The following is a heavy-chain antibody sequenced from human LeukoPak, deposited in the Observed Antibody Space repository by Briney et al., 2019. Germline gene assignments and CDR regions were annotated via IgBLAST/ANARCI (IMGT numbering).Heavy chain of an antibody. CDR1: GFTFSSYD. D-gene: IGHD1-26*01. J-gene: IGHJ3*02. CDR2: IRPSGDNT. V-gene: IGHV3-23*01. Sequence: GGSLRLSCAASGFTFSSYDMTWVRQAPGRGLEWVSSIRPSGDNTYYGDSVKGRFTISRDNSKNTLYLQMNSLRAEDTAVYYCAKELMWDSGSYFDAFDIWGQGTMVTVSS. CDR3: AKELMWDSGSYFDAFDI.